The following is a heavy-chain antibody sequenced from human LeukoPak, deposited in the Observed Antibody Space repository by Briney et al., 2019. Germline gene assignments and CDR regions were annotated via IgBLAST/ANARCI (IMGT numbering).Heavy chain of an antibody. CDR1: GYTFTSYA. CDR3: ARDNCGGDCYGYYYGMDV. J-gene: IGHJ6*02. CDR2: INTNTGNP. D-gene: IGHD2-21*02. Sequence: ASVKVSCKASGYTFTSYAMNWVRQAPGQGLEWMGWINTNTGNPTYAQGFTGRFVFSLDTSVSTAYLQISSLKAEDTAVYYCARDNCGGDCYGYYYGMDVWGQGTTVTVSS. V-gene: IGHV7-4-1*02.